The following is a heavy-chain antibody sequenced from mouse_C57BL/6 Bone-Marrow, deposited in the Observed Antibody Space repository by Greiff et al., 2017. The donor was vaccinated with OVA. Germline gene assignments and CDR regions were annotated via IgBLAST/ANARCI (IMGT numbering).Heavy chain of an antibody. CDR3: ARSLTGTDWFAY. CDR2: INPSNGGT. CDR1: GYTFTSYW. Sequence: QVQRQQPGTELVKPGASVKLSCKASGYTFTSYWMHWVKQRPGQGLEWIGNINPSNGGTNYNEKFKSKATLTVDKSSSTAYMQLSSLTSEDSAVYYCARSLTGTDWFAYWGQGTLVTVSA. V-gene: IGHV1-53*01. D-gene: IGHD4-1*01. J-gene: IGHJ3*01.